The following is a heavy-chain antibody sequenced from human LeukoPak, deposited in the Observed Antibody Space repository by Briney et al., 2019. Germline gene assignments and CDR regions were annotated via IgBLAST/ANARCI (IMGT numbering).Heavy chain of an antibody. CDR1: GGSFSGYY. V-gene: IGHV4-34*01. J-gene: IGHJ4*02. D-gene: IGHD2-2*01. CDR2: INHSGST. Sequence: SETLSLTCAVYGGSFSGYYWSWIRQPPGKGLEWIGEINHSGSTNYNPSLKSRVTISVDTSKNQFSLKLSSVTAADTAAYYCASRYCSSTSCYLPDYWGQGTLVTVSS. CDR3: ASRYCSSTSCYLPDY.